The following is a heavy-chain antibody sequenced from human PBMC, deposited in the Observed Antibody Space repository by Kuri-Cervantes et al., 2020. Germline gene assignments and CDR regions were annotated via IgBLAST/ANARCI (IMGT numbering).Heavy chain of an antibody. CDR1: GFTFSSYS. J-gene: IGHJ6*03. V-gene: IGHV3-21*04. CDR3: AKDGVGYSYGTPYYYYMDV. CDR2: ISSSSSYI. D-gene: IGHD5-18*01. Sequence: GESLKISCAASGFTFSSYSMNWVRQAPGKGLEWVSSISSSSSYIYYADSVKGRFTISRDNAKNSLYLQMNSLRAEDTALYYCAKDGVGYSYGTPYYYYMDVWGKGTTVTVSS.